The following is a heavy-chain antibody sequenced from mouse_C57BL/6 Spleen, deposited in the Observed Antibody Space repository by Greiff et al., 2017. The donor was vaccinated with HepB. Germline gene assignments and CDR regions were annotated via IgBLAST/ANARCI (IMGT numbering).Heavy chain of an antibody. D-gene: IGHD1-1*01. J-gene: IGHJ4*01. CDR1: GYTFPSYW. CDR3: ASYYYGSSPSYAMDY. CDR2: IYPNSGRT. Sequence: VQLQQPGAELVKPGASVKLSCKASGYTFPSYWMHWVKQRPGQGLEWIGMIYPNSGRTNYNEKFKSQATLTLYKSSNTAYMQLSSLTSEDSAVYYCASYYYGSSPSYAMDYWGQGTSVTVSS. V-gene: IGHV1-64*01.